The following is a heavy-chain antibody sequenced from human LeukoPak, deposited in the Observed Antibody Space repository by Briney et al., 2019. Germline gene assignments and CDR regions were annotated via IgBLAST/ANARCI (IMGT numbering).Heavy chain of an antibody. Sequence: SEILSPTWTVAGGSISSYYWSWIRRPAGDRLEWIGRDYTSGRTNYNPSLRSRVTLSVDTSKNPFSLQLSSVTAADTALYYCERAQYYYGSGSYAFDIWGQGTMVSVSS. V-gene: IGHV4-4*07. D-gene: IGHD3-10*01. CDR1: GGSISSYY. J-gene: IGHJ3*02. CDR3: ERAQYYYGSGSYAFDI. CDR2: DYTSGRT.